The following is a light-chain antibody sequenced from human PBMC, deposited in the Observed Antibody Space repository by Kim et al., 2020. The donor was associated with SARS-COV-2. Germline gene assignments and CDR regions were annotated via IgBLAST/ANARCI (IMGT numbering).Light chain of an antibody. Sequence: SYELTQPPSVSVSPGQTASIPCSGDKLGDRYASWYQQKPGQSPVMVIYQDNKRPSGIPERFSGSNSGNTVTLTISGTQAMDEADYYCQAWDSSTAVFGTGTKVTVL. J-gene: IGLJ1*01. CDR3: QAWDSSTAV. CDR2: QDN. V-gene: IGLV3-1*01. CDR1: KLGDRY.